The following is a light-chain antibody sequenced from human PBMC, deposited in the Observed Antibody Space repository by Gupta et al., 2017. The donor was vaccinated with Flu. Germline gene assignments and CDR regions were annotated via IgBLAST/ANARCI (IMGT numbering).Light chain of an antibody. CDR2: QDN. J-gene: IGLJ2*01. V-gene: IGLV3-1*01. CDR3: QAWDSSTDEEV. CDR1: KVGAKY. Sequence: TTPTTSTGAKVGAKYVCWSPPTPGQPPVLFIYQDNRRPSGTPERFSGSNSGTTATMTISGTQTRDEADYYCQAWDSSTDEEVFGGGTKWTVL.